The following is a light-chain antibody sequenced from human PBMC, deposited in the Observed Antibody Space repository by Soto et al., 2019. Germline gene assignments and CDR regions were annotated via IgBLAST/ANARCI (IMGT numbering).Light chain of an antibody. J-gene: IGLJ2*01. CDR3: CSYAGSSTVV. CDR2: EVT. V-gene: IGLV2-14*01. CDR1: SSDVGGYNY. Sequence: QSALTQPASVSGSPGQSITISCTGTSSDVGGYNYVCWYKQHPGKAPQLMIYEVTNRPSGVSDRFSGSKSGYTASLTISGLQAEDEADYYCCSYAGSSTVVFGGGTKLTVL.